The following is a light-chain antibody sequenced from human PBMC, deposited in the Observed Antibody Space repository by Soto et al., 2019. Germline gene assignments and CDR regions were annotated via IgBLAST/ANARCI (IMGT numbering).Light chain of an antibody. Sequence: QSALTQPASVSGSPGQSITISCTGTSSDVGGYNYVSWFQQHPGKAPKLMIYEVDYRPSGVSNRFSGSKSGNTASLTISGLQAEDEADYYCISYTSRGTRVFGTGTKLTVL. J-gene: IGLJ1*01. CDR1: SSDVGGYNY. CDR2: EVD. V-gene: IGLV2-14*01. CDR3: ISYTSRGTRV.